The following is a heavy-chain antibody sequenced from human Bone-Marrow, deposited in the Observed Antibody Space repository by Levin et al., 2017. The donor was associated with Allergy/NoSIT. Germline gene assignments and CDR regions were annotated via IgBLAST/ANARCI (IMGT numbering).Heavy chain of an antibody. V-gene: IGHV3-53*01. Sequence: GESLKISCAASGFTVSSHYMSWVRQAPGKGLEWVSVIYSGGSTYYADSVKGRFTISRDNSKNTLYLQMNSLRAEDTAVYYCARGGIAAAGTRRAYYYYYYMDVWGKGTTVTVSS. J-gene: IGHJ6*03. D-gene: IGHD6-13*01. CDR1: GFTVSSHY. CDR3: ARGGIAAAGTRRAYYYYYYMDV. CDR2: IYSGGST.